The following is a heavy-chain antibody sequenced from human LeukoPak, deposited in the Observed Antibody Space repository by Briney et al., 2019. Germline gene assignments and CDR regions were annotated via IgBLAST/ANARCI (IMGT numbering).Heavy chain of an antibody. CDR1: GYSFTSYW. CDR2: IYPGDSDT. V-gene: IGHV5-51*01. CDR3: ARTPSDYDILTGYYTSDAFDI. Sequence: TGESLKISCKGSGYSFTSYWIAWVRQMPGKGLEWMGIIYPGDSDTRYSPSFQGRVTISADKSISTAYLQWSSLKASDTAMYYCARTPSDYDILTGYYTSDAFDIWGQGTMVTVSS. D-gene: IGHD3-9*01. J-gene: IGHJ3*02.